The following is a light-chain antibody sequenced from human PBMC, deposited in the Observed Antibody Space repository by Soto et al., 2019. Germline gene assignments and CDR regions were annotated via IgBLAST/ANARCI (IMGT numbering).Light chain of an antibody. Sequence: EIVLTQSPGTLSLSPGERATLSCRASQSLSTNSLAWYQQKPGQAPRLVIHGASSSATGIPDRFSGSGSGTEFTLTISRLEPEDFAVYYCQQFGTSSFTFGGGTKVEIK. J-gene: IGKJ4*01. V-gene: IGKV3-20*01. CDR1: QSLSTNS. CDR2: GAS. CDR3: QQFGTSSFT.